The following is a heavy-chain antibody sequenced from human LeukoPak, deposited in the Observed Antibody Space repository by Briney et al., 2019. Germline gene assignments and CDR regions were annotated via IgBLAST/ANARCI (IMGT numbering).Heavy chain of an antibody. V-gene: IGHV3-48*04. D-gene: IGHD3-10*01. J-gene: IGHJ4*02. CDR2: ISSSSSTI. CDR3: ARDYAFYYYGSGHSDY. Sequence: PGGSLRLSCAASGFTFSSYSMNWVRQAPGKGLEWVSYISSSSSTIYYADSVKGRFTISRDNAKNSLYLQMNSLRAEDTAVYYCARDYAFYYYGSGHSDYWGQGTLVTVSS. CDR1: GFTFSSYS.